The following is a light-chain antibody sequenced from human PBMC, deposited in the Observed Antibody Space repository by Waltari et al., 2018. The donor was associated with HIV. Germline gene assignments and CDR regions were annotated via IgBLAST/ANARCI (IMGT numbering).Light chain of an antibody. CDR2: EAT. J-gene: IGKJ5*01. V-gene: IGKV3-11*01. CDR1: QSISSY. Sequence: EIVLTQSPATLSLSPGEGATVSCRASQSISSYLGWYQQKPGQAPRLLIYEATNRATGIPARFSGRGSGTDFTLTISSLDPEDFAVYYCQQRATWPLTFGQGTRLEIK. CDR3: QQRATWPLT.